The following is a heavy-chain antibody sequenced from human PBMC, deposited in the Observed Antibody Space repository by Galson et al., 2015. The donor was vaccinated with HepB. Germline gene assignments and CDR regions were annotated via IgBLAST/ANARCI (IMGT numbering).Heavy chain of an antibody. CDR3: ARGNRCIVVVPAAKTYYFDY. CDR2: MNPNSGNT. J-gene: IGHJ4*02. D-gene: IGHD2-2*01. Sequence: SVKVSCKASGYTFTSYDINCVRQATGQGLEWMGGMNPNSGNTGYAQKFQGRVTMTRNTSISTAYMELSSLRSEDTAVYFCARGNRCIVVVPAAKTYYFDYWGQGTLVTVSS. V-gene: IGHV1-8*01. CDR1: GYTFTSYD.